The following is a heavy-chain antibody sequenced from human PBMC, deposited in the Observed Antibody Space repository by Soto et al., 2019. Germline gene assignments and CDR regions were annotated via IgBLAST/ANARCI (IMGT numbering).Heavy chain of an antibody. Sequence: SETLSLTCTVSGGSISSYYWNWIRQPPGKGLEWIGYIYDSGSTNYNPSLKSRVTISVDTSKNQFSLKLSSVTAADTAVYYCARHKRISIVGVAPIRGFFHFWGQGVLVTGSS. J-gene: IGHJ4*02. CDR3: ARHKRISIVGVAPIRGFFHF. V-gene: IGHV4-59*08. CDR1: GGSISSYY. D-gene: IGHD3-3*01. CDR2: IYDSGST.